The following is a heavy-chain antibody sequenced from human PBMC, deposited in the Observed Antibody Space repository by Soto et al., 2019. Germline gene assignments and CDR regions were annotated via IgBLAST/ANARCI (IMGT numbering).Heavy chain of an antibody. Sequence: SVKVSCKASGGTFSSYAISWVRQAPGQGLEWMGGIIPIFGTANYAQKFQGRVTITADESTSTAYMELSSLRSEDTAVYYCARVGANGIYFDYWGQGTLVTVSS. J-gene: IGHJ4*02. V-gene: IGHV1-69*13. D-gene: IGHD1-26*01. CDR3: ARVGANGIYFDY. CDR1: GGTFSSYA. CDR2: IIPIFGTA.